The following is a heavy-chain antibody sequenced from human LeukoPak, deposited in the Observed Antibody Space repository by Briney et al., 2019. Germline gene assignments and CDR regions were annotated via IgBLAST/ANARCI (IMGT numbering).Heavy chain of an antibody. CDR2: ISWNSGTT. CDR3: AKDRGPGGSNQATNYYYYYGMDV. D-gene: IGHD4-4*01. J-gene: IGHJ6*02. V-gene: IGHV3-9*01. Sequence: GGSLRLSCAGSGFTFDDYAMHWVRQVPGKGLEWVSGISWNSGTTGYADSVKGRFTISRDNAKNSLYLQMNSLRAEDTALCYCAKDRGPGGSNQATNYYYYYGMDVWGQGTTVTISS. CDR1: GFTFDDYA.